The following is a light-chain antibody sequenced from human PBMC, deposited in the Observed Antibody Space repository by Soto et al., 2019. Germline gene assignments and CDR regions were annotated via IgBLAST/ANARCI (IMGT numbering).Light chain of an antibody. CDR1: QDIAIY. CDR2: TAS. J-gene: IGKJ4*01. Sequence: IQLTPSPASLSASVGDRVTFTCRASQDIAIYLAWYQQKPGEAPNLLIHTASTLHGGVPSRFSGSGSGTDFTLTITSLQAEDFATYYCQQTRAYPSTFGGGTKVDIK. V-gene: IGKV1-9*01. CDR3: QQTRAYPST.